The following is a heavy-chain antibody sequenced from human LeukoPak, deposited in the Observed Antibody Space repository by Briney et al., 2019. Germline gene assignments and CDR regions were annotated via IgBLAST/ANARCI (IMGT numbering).Heavy chain of an antibody. D-gene: IGHD6-13*01. Sequence: PGGSLRLSCAASGFTFSSYSMNWVRQAPGKGLEWVSSISSSSSYIYYADSVKGRFTISRDNAKNSLYLQMNSLRAEDTAVYYCARGTLRSSIPDYWGQGTLVTVSS. CDR3: ARGTLRSSIPDY. V-gene: IGHV3-21*01. CDR1: GFTFSSYS. J-gene: IGHJ4*02. CDR2: ISSSSSYI.